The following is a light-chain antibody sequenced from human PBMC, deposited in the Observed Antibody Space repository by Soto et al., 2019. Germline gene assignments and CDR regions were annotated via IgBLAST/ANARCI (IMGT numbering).Light chain of an antibody. J-gene: IGKJ1*01. CDR3: QQLNSSPS. CDR1: QGISSY. V-gene: IGKV1-9*01. Sequence: DIQLTQSPSFLSASVGDRVTITCRASQGISSYLAWYQQKPGKAPKLLIYAASTLQSGVPSRFSGSGSGTESLLTISSLQPEDFSTYYCQQLNSSPSFGQGTKVEIK. CDR2: AAS.